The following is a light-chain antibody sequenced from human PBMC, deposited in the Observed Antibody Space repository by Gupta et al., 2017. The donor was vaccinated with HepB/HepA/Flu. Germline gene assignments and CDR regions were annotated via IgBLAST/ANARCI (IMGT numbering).Light chain of an antibody. J-gene: IGLJ2*01. V-gene: IGLV6-57*03. CDR3: QSYAPINLIV. CDR2: HYN. CDR1: SGSIASNY. Sequence: FMPTHPHSVSASPRETVTPSSTRSSGSIASNYVQWYQHRPARAQATLILHYNQRPSGVPDRFSGSIDGFSNSASLTISGLKTEDEADYYCQSYAPINLIVFGGGTKLTVL.